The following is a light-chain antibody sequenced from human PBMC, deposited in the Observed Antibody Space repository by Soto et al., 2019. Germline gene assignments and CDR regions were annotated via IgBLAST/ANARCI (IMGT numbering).Light chain of an antibody. V-gene: IGKV1-12*01. CDR2: GAC. J-gene: IGKJ4*01. CDR1: QGINNW. Sequence: DIQMTQSPSSVSASVGDRVTITCRASQGINNWLAWYQQKPGKAPQLLIYGACSLQDGATSRFSGSRSGTDFTLTISSLQPEDFATYYCQQSNNFPRTFGGGTKVEI. CDR3: QQSNNFPRT.